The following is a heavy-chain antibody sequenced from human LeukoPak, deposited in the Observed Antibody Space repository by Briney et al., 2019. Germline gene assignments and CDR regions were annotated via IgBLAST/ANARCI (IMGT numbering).Heavy chain of an antibody. D-gene: IGHD6-25*01. Sequence: PGGSLRLSCAASGFTFSSHWMSWVRQAPGKGLEWVANMKQDGSEKYYADSVKGRFIISRDNAKNSLYLQMNSLRAEDTAVYYCARSLAAGFDIWGQGTMVTVSS. CDR3: ARSLAAGFDI. V-gene: IGHV3-7*04. J-gene: IGHJ3*02. CDR2: MKQDGSEK. CDR1: GFTFSSHW.